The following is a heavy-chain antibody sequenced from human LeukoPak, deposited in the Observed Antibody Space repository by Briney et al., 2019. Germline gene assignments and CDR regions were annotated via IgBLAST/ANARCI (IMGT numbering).Heavy chain of an antibody. CDR1: GFTFSNYG. Sequence: GGSLRLSCAASGFTFSNYGVHWVRQAPGKGLEWVSFIRFDGSNKYYADSVKGRFTISRDSSKNTVFLQMSSLRAEDTALYYCARKSASGNYPLDYWGQGTLVTVSS. CDR2: IRFDGSNK. CDR3: ARKSASGNYPLDY. J-gene: IGHJ4*02. D-gene: IGHD3-10*01. V-gene: IGHV3-30*02.